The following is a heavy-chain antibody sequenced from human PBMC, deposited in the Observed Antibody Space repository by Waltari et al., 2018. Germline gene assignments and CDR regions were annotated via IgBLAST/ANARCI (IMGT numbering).Heavy chain of an antibody. V-gene: IGHV4-39*07. CDR2: IYYSGST. Sequence: QLQLQESGPGLVKPSETLSLTCTVSGGSISSSSYYWGWIRQPPGKGLEWIGSIYYSGSTYYNQSLKSRVTISVDTSKNQFSLKLSSVTAADTAVYYCARVWGRSGWYFDYWAREPWSPSPQ. J-gene: IGHJ4*02. CDR3: ARVWGRSGWYFDY. CDR1: GGSISSSSYY. D-gene: IGHD6-19*01.